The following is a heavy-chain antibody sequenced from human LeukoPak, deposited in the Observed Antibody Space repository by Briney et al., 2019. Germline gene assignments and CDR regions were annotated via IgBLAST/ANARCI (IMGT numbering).Heavy chain of an antibody. CDR1: GFTVSANC. J-gene: IGHJ6*02. CDR3: ARERIYFGSGRDLTDARLFYYYGMDV. CDR2: IYSDGST. D-gene: IGHD3-10*01. Sequence: PGGSLRLSCVASGFTVSANCMSWVRQAPGKGLEWVSLIYSDGSTYYSDSVKGRFTISRDSSKNTQYLQMSSLRAGDAAVYYCARERIYFGSGRDLTDARLFYYYGMDVWGQGTTVTVSS. V-gene: IGHV3-53*01.